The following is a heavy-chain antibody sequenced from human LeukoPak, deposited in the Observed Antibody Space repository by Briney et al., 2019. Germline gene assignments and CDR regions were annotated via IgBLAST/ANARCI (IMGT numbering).Heavy chain of an antibody. D-gene: IGHD5-24*01. CDR2: IYYSGST. CDR3: ARSRDGYNLIH. Sequence: SETLSLTCTVSGGSISSSSYYWGWIRQPPGKGLEWIGYIYYSGSTNYNPSLKSRVTISVDTSKNQFSLKLSSVTAADTAVYYCARSRDGYNLIHWGQGTLVTVSS. J-gene: IGHJ4*02. V-gene: IGHV4-61*05. CDR1: GGSISSSSYY.